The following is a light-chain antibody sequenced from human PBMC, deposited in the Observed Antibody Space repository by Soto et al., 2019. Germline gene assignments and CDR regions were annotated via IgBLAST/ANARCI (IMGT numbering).Light chain of an antibody. V-gene: IGKV2-28*01. CDR2: LAS. CDR3: IQTLQTPLT. Sequence: IVVTRSPVSLPVTPGEPASISCRSSQSLLHINGYNYLDWYLQKPGQSPQLXIYLASNRASGVPDRCSGSGSGTDFTRKISRVEAGDFGVYYCIQTLQTPLTFGGGTKVDI. J-gene: IGKJ4*02. CDR1: QSLLHINGYNY.